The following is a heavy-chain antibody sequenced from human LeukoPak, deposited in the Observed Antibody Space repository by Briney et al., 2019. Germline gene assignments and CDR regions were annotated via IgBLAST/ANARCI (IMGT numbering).Heavy chain of an antibody. CDR2: ISSSSSTI. CDR3: ARARGSSGWYAPDYYYYMDV. Sequence: GGSLRLSCAASGFTFSSYSMNWVRQAPGKGLEWVSYISSSSSTIYYADSVKGRFTISRDNAKNSLYLQMNSLRAEDTAVYYCARARGSSGWYAPDYYYYMDVWGKGTTVTVSS. J-gene: IGHJ6*03. CDR1: GFTFSSYS. V-gene: IGHV3-48*01. D-gene: IGHD6-19*01.